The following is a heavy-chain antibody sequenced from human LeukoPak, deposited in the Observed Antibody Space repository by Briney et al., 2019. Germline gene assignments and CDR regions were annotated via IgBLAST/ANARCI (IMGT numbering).Heavy chain of an antibody. D-gene: IGHD3-10*01. CDR1: GFTFSYNW. J-gene: IGHJ4*02. CDR2: ISSDGRTT. V-gene: IGHV3-74*01. CDR3: LGYYSGSPN. Sequence: GSLRLSCAASGFTFSYNWMHWVRQASGKGLVWVSRISSDGRTTHYADSVKGRFTISRDSAKNTLFLQMNDLRAEDTAVYYCLGYYSGSPNWGQGTLVTVSS.